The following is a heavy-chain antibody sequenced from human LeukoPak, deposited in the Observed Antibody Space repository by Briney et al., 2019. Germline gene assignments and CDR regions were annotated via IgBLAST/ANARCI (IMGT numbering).Heavy chain of an antibody. D-gene: IGHD1-1*01. CDR3: ARGAEFDWNQFDY. V-gene: IGHV3-53*01. CDR1: GFTVSSNY. Sequence: PGGSLRLSCAASGFTVSSNYMSWVRQAPGKGLEWVSVIYSGGSTYYADSVKGRFTISRDNSKNTLYLQMNSLRAEDTAVYYCARGAEFDWNQFDYWRQGTLVTVSS. J-gene: IGHJ4*02. CDR2: IYSGGST.